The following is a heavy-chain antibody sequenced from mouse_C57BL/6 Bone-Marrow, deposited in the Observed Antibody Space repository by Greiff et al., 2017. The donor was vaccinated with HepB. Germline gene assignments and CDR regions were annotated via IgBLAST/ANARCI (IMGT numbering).Heavy chain of an antibody. Sequence: EVQLVESGGGLVQPGGSLKLSCAASGFTFSDYYMYWVRQTPERRLEWVAYISNGGGSTYYPDTVKGRFTISRDNAKNTLYLQMSRLKSEDTAMYYCARHPYDYDGWYFDVWGTGTTVTVSS. D-gene: IGHD2-4*01. J-gene: IGHJ1*03. V-gene: IGHV5-12*01. CDR2: ISNGGGST. CDR3: ARHPYDYDGWYFDV. CDR1: GFTFSDYY.